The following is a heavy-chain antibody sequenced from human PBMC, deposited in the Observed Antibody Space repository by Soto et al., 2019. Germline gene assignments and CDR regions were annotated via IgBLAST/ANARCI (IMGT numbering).Heavy chain of an antibody. CDR3: AKGGGGDHGY. Sequence: EVQLLESGGGLVRPGGSLRLSCAASGFTFSSSDMSWVRQAPGKGLEWVSSVTTAGVPTDYADSVKGRFTISRDNSNNTLYLHLNRLRAEDPAVFYCAKGGGGDHGYWGQGTLVAVSS. V-gene: IGHV3-23*01. D-gene: IGHD2-21*02. CDR1: GFTFSSSD. J-gene: IGHJ4*02. CDR2: VTTAGVPT.